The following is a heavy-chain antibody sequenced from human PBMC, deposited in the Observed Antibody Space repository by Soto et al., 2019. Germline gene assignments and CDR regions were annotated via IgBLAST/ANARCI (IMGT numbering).Heavy chain of an antibody. CDR2: IDWNDEK. D-gene: IGHD6-13*01. CDR3: AHRHPQQLMFDF. V-gene: IGHV2-5*01. Sequence: QITLKESAPTLVKPTQTLTLTCTFSGLSVSTGGVGVAWIRQPPGKALEWLALIDWNDEKRYSSSLNSRLTITKDTSKHQVVLKMTNMDTADTATYFCAHRHPQQLMFDFWGQGTLVTVSS. J-gene: IGHJ4*02. CDR1: GLSVSTGGVG.